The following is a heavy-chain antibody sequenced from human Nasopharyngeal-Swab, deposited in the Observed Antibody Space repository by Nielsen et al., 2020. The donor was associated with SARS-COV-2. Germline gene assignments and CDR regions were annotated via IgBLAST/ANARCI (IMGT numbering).Heavy chain of an antibody. J-gene: IGHJ6*02. D-gene: IGHD3-16*01. V-gene: IGHV5-51*01. CDR2: IDPGDSDT. Sequence: SLRLSCKGSGYSFTSYWIGWVRQMPGKGLAGMGIIDPGDSDTRYSPSFQGQVTSSADKSYHTAYLQWISLKASDTAMYYCARHGVWRGGAYDYYGMDVWGQGTTVTVSS. CDR3: ARHGVWRGGAYDYYGMDV. CDR1: GYSFTSYW.